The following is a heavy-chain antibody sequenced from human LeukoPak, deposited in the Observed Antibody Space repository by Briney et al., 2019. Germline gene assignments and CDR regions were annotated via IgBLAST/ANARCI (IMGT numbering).Heavy chain of an antibody. J-gene: IGHJ5*02. CDR3: ARHSSSSRGWFDP. Sequence: SETLSLTCTVSGGSINSYYWSWIRQPPGKGLEWIGYIYYSGSTNYNSSLKSRVTISVDTYKNQFSLKLSSVTAADTAVYYCARHSSSSRGWFDPWAREPWSPSPQ. CDR1: GGSINSYY. V-gene: IGHV4-59*08. D-gene: IGHD6-6*01. CDR2: IYYSGST.